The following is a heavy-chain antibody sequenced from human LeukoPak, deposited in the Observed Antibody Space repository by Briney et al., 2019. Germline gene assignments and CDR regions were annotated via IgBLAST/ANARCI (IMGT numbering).Heavy chain of an antibody. V-gene: IGHV3-49*04. D-gene: IGHD3-10*01. J-gene: IGHJ4*02. CDR1: GLTFSSYA. Sequence: GGSLRLSCAASGLTFSSYAMSWVRQAPGKGLEWVGFIRSKAYGGTTEYAASVKGRFTISRDDSKSIAYLQMNSLKTEDTAVYYCTSGNPGGDYWGQGTLVTVSS. CDR2: IRSKAYGGTT. CDR3: TSGNPGGDY.